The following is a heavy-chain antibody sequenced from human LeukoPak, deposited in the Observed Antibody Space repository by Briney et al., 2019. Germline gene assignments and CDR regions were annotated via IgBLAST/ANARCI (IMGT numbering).Heavy chain of an antibody. CDR3: ASGRTVAPRPDDAFDI. V-gene: IGHV4-39*07. CDR2: IYYSGST. CDR1: GGSISSSSYY. D-gene: IGHD4-23*01. Sequence: MPSETLSLTCTVSGGSISSSSYYWGWIRQPPGKGLEWIGSIYYSGSTYYNPSLKSRVTISVDTSKNQFSLKLSSVTAADTAVYYCASGRTVAPRPDDAFDIWGQGTMVTVSS. J-gene: IGHJ3*02.